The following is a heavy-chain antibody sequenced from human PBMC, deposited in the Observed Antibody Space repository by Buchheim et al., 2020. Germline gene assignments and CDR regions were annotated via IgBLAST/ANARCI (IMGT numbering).Heavy chain of an antibody. CDR3: ARTVSFYFDS. J-gene: IGHJ4*02. D-gene: IGHD4-11*01. CDR2: ISGTTSHT. V-gene: IGHV3-23*01. CDR1: EFTFSNYA. Sequence: EVQLLESGGGLVQPGGSLRLSCAASEFTFSNYAMSWVRQAPGEGLEWIAHISGTTSHTTYADSVKGRFTISRDNTKNLLFLQLNSLGADDTAIYYCARTVSFYFDSWGQGT.